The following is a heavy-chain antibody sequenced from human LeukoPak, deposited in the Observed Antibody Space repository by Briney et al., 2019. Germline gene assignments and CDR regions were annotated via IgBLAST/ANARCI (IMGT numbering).Heavy chain of an antibody. D-gene: IGHD5-18*01. CDR2: INPNSGGT. V-gene: IGHV1-2*02. Sequence: ASVKVSCKASGYTFTSYDINWVRQAPGQGLEWMGWINPNSGGTNYAQKFQGRVTMTRDTSISTAYMELSRLRSDDTAVYYCARDTAMAIALYFDYWGQGTLVTVSS. CDR1: GYTFTSYD. CDR3: ARDTAMAIALYFDY. J-gene: IGHJ4*02.